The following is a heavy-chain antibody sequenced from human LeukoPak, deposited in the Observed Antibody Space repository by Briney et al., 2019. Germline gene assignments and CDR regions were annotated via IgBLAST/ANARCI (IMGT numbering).Heavy chain of an antibody. CDR1: GGSISNYF. J-gene: IGHJ6*03. D-gene: IGHD5-18*01. V-gene: IGHV4-59*12. CDR3: AREKVKTAMVTSPRKYYYYMDV. CDR2: IYYSETT. Sequence: SETLSLTCSVSGGSISNYFWSWIRQPPGKGLECIGFIYYSETTNYNPSLKSRVTISLDTSKNQFSLKLSSVTAADTAVYYCAREKVKTAMVTSPRKYYYYMDVWGKGTTVTVSS.